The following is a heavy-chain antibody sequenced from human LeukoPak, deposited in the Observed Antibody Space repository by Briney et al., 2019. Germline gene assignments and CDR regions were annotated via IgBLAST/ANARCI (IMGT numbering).Heavy chain of an antibody. D-gene: IGHD3-22*01. J-gene: IGHJ3*02. CDR3: AREISMTVGGGAFDI. V-gene: IGHV4-59*01. CDR1: GGSISSYY. Sequence: SETLSLTCTVSGGSISSYYWSWIRQPPGKGLEWIGYIYYSGSTKYNPSLKSRVTISVDTSKNQFSLKLTSVTAADTAVYYCAREISMTVGGGAFDIWGQGTMVTVSS. CDR2: IYYSGST.